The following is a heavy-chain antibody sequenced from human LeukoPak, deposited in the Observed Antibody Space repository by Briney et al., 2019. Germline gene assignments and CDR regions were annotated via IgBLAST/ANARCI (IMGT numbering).Heavy chain of an antibody. D-gene: IGHD3-16*01. J-gene: IGHJ4*02. CDR3: ACLLGTVTIFDN. CDR1: GFTFTDCY. Sequence: GGSVRLSCEASGFTFTDCYMSWVRQAPGKGLEWVATIKYDGTVVNVVDSVKGRFTISRDNAKHSLFLQMNSLRAEDTAVYYCACLLGTVTIFDNWGQGTLVTVSS. V-gene: IGHV3-7*01. CDR2: IKYDGTVV.